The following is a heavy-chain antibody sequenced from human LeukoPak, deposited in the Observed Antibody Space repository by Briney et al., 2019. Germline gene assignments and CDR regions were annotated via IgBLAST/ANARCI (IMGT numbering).Heavy chain of an antibody. CDR2: IIPIFGTA. CDR1: GGTFSSYA. D-gene: IGHD2-2*01. CDR3: ASRIYCSSTSGPNVFDI. Sequence: ASVKVSCKASGGTFSSYAISWVRQAPGQGLEWMGGIIPIFGTANYAQKFQGRVTITADESTSTAYMELSSLRSEDTAVYYCASRIYCSSTSGPNVFDIGAQGTRVTVSS. V-gene: IGHV1-69*01. J-gene: IGHJ3*02.